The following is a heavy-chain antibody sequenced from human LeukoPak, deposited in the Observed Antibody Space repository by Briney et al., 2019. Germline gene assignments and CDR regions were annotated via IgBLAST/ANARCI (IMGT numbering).Heavy chain of an antibody. CDR2: ISVYNGNT. J-gene: IGHJ3*02. V-gene: IGHV1-18*01. D-gene: IGHD2-15*01. CDR1: GYTFTSYD. Sequence: ASVKVFCKASGYTFTSYDINWVRQATGQGLGWMGWISVYNGNTNYAQKLQGRVTMTTDTSTRTAYMELRNLRSDDTAVYYCARCRGGSCYDAFDIWGQGTMVTVSS. CDR3: ARCRGGSCYDAFDI.